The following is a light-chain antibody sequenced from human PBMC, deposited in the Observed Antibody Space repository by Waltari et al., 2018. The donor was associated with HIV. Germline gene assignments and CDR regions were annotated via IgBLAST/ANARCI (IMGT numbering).Light chain of an antibody. CDR3: HQYGNSPST. CDR1: QSVNANF. V-gene: IGKV3-20*01. Sequence: ELVLTQSPGTLSLSPGERATLSCRGSQSVNANFFAWYQQRPGQAPRLLIYGASTRAPGVPDRFSGSGSGTDFILAISRLEPEDFAVYYCHQYGNSPSTFGQGTTLDIK. CDR2: GAS. J-gene: IGKJ2*01.